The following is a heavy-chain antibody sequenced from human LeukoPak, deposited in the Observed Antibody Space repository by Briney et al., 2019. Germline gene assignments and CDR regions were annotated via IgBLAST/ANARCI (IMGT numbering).Heavy chain of an antibody. J-gene: IGHJ4*02. Sequence: PGGSLRLSCATSGFIFSRYWMSWVRQAPGKGLEWVPAISGSGGSTYYADSVKGRFTISRDNSKNTLYLQMNSLRAEDTAVYYCAKAHELVESGSYYFEAHVDFDYWGQGTLVTVSS. V-gene: IGHV3-23*01. CDR3: AKAHELVESGSYYFEAHVDFDY. D-gene: IGHD1-26*01. CDR1: GFIFSRYW. CDR2: ISGSGGST.